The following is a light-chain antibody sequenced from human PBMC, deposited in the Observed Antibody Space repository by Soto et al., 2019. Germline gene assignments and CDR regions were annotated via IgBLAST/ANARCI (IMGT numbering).Light chain of an antibody. CDR3: ATWDDSLNVV. CDR1: SSDVGGYNY. CDR2: SND. V-gene: IGLV2-14*01. J-gene: IGLJ2*01. Sequence: QSALTQPASVSGSPGQSITISCTGTSSDVGGYNYVSWYQQHPGKAPKLLIYSNDQRPSAVPGRFSGSKSGTSASLAISGLLSEDEADYYCATWDDSLNVVFGGGTKLTVL.